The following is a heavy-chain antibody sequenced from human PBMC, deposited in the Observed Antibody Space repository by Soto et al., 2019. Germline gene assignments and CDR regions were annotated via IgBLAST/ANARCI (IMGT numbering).Heavy chain of an antibody. Sequence: GGSLRLSCAASGLTFSSNAMSWVRQAPGKGLEWVSSINGNGGNTNYAESVKGRFTISRDNSKSTLYLQVNSLRAEDTAVYYCAKLINSDSDYWGQGTLVTVSS. D-gene: IGHD4-4*01. CDR1: GLTFSSNA. CDR3: AKLINSDSDY. CDR2: INGNGGNT. J-gene: IGHJ4*02. V-gene: IGHV3-23*01.